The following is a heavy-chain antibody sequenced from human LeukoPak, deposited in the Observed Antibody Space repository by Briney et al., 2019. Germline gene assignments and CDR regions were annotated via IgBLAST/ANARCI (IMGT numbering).Heavy chain of an antibody. Sequence: SVKVSCKASGGTFSSYAISWVRQAPGQGLEWMGGIIPIFGTANYAQKLQGRVTITADKSTSTAYMELSSLRSEDTAVYYCAREYYYDTSGYSPPYYFDYWGQGTLVTVSS. CDR3: AREYYYDTSGYSPPYYFDY. D-gene: IGHD3-22*01. CDR1: GGTFSSYA. V-gene: IGHV1-69*06. J-gene: IGHJ4*02. CDR2: IIPIFGTA.